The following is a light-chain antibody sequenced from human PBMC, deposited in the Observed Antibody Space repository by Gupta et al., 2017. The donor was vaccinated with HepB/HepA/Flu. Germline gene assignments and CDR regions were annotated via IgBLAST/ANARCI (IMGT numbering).Light chain of an antibody. CDR1: QSISSY. J-gene: IGKJ1*01. Sequence: DFQMTQSPSSLSASVGDRVTITCRASQSISSYLNWYQQKPGKAPKLLIYAASSLQSGVPSRFSGSGSGTDFTLTIISLQPEDFATYYCQQSYSTPWTFGQGTKVEIK. CDR3: QQSYSTPWT. V-gene: IGKV1-39*01. CDR2: AAS.